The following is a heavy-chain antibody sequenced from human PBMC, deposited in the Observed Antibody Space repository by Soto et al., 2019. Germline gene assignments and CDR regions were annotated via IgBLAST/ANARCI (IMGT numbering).Heavy chain of an antibody. V-gene: IGHV3-9*01. CDR3: AKGIGYSSGWYGAGLDY. D-gene: IGHD6-19*01. CDR2: ISWNSGSI. Sequence: EVQLVESGGGLVQPGRSLRLSCAASGFTFDDYAMHWVRQAPGKGLEWVSGISWNSGSIGYADSVKGRFAISRDNAKNCLYLQMNSLRAEDTALYYCAKGIGYSSGWYGAGLDYWGQGTLVTVSS. J-gene: IGHJ4*02. CDR1: GFTFDDYA.